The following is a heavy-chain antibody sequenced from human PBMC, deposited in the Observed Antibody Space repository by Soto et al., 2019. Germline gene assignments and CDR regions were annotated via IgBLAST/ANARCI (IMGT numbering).Heavy chain of an antibody. CDR1: EFTFRIFA. CDR2: ISYDGSRK. Sequence: QVHLVESGGGVVQPGSSLRLSCAASEFTFRIFAMHWLRQSPGKGLEWVAVISYDGSRKADSVKGRFTVSRDNSWNTLYRQMSSLRAEHTAIYYCARGDREDIEEVVGVRPGEYSMDVWGQGTTVTVSS. J-gene: IGHJ6*02. D-gene: IGHD1-26*01. V-gene: IGHV3-30-3*01. CDR3: ARGDREDIEEVVGVRPGEYSMDV.